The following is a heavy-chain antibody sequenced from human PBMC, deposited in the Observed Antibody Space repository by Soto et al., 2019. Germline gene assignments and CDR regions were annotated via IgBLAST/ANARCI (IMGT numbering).Heavy chain of an antibody. D-gene: IGHD2-15*01. CDR2: IWYDGSNE. CDR3: ARVPYCSGGSCYPDY. Sequence: QVQLVESGGGVVQPGRSLRLSCAASGFAFNTYAMHWVRQAPGKGLEWVAVIWYDGSNEDYVDSVKGRFTISRDNTRNMVNLQMNSLRTEDTAVYYCARVPYCSGGSCYPDYWGQGTLVTVSP. J-gene: IGHJ4*02. CDR1: GFAFNTYA. V-gene: IGHV3-33*01.